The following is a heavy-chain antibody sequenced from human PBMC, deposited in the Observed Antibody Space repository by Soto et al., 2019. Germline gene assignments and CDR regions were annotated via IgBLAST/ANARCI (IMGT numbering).Heavy chain of an antibody. D-gene: IGHD3-16*01. Sequence: SETLSLTCAVSGGSISSSNWWSWVRQPPGKGLEWIGEIYHSGSTNYNPSLKSRVTISVDKSKNQFSLKLSSVTAADTAVYYCARTYYDYVCWSSSCFGYWGQGTLVSVFS. CDR2: IYHSGST. J-gene: IGHJ4*02. CDR3: ARTYYDYVCWSSSCFGY. V-gene: IGHV4-4*02. CDR1: GGSISSSNW.